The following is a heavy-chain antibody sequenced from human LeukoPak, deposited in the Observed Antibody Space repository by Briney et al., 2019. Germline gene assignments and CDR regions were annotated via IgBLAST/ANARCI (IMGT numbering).Heavy chain of an antibody. J-gene: IGHJ4*02. Sequence: GASVTVSFTSSGYTFTGYYMHWVRQAPGQGLEWMGWINPNSGDTNYAQKFQGRVTLTSDTSISAAYMELSRLTSDDTAVYYCTSSGGNPHDYWGQGTLVTVSS. V-gene: IGHV1-2*02. CDR2: INPNSGDT. D-gene: IGHD4-23*01. CDR3: TSSGGNPHDY. CDR1: GYTFTGYY.